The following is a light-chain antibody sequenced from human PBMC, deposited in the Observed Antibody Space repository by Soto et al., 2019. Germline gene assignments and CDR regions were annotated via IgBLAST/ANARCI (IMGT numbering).Light chain of an antibody. CDR3: QQYDTSPRT. V-gene: IGKV3-15*01. J-gene: IGKJ1*01. CDR1: QSVSSN. CDR2: GAS. Sequence: EIVMTQSPATLSVSPGERATLSCRASQSVSSNLAWFQQKPGQAPRLLIYGASTRDTGIPDRFSGSGSGTDFTLTISRLEPEDFAVYYCQQYDTSPRTFGQGTKVDIK.